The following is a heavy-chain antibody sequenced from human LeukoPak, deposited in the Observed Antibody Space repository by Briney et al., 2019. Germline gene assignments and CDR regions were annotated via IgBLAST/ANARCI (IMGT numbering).Heavy chain of an antibody. CDR1: GFTFSSYA. Sequence: GGSLRLSCAASGFTFSSYAMSWVRQAPGKGLEWVSVISYDGSNKYYTDSVKDRFTISRDNSKNTLSLELNSVRAEDTAVYYCARESHWSGPFDYWGQGTLVTVSS. CDR2: ISYDGSNK. D-gene: IGHD3-3*01. V-gene: IGHV3-30-3*01. CDR3: ARESHWSGPFDY. J-gene: IGHJ4*02.